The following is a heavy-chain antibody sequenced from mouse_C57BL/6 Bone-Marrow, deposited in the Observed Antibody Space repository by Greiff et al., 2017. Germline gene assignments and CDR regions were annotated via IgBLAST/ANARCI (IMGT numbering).Heavy chain of an antibody. Sequence: VQLQQSGPELVKPGASVKISCKASGYSFTSYYIHWVKQRPGQGLEWIGWLYPGSGNTKYNEKFKCKATLTADTSSSTAYMQLSSLTSEDSAVYYCARTILYAMDYWGQGTSVTVSS. CDR1: GYSFTSYY. CDR2: LYPGSGNT. J-gene: IGHJ4*01. CDR3: ARTILYAMDY. V-gene: IGHV1-66*01.